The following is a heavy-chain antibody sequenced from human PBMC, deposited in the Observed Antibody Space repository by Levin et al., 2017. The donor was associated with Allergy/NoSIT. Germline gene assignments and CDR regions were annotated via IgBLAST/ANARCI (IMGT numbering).Heavy chain of an antibody. CDR1: GYTFTSYW. Sequence: GESLKISCKGSGYTFTSYWIGWVRQMPGKGLEWMGIIYPGDSDTRYGPSFQGQVTISADKSVSTAYLQWSSLKASDTAIYYCARRGGYSYGYGVFDIWGQGTVVTVSS. J-gene: IGHJ3*02. D-gene: IGHD5-18*01. CDR2: IYPGDSDT. CDR3: ARRGGYSYGYGVFDI. V-gene: IGHV5-51*01.